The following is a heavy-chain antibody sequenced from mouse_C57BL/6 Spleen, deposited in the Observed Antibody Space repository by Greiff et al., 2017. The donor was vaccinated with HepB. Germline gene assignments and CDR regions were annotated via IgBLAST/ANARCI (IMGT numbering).Heavy chain of an antibody. CDR1: GFSFNTYA. CDR3: VRGNYYGSSPFYAMDY. V-gene: IGHV10-1*01. Sequence: DVKLVESGGGLVQPKGSLKLSCAASGFSFNTYAMNWVRQAPGKGLEWVARIRSKSNNYATYYADSVKDRFTISRDDSESMLYLQMNNLKTEDTAMYYCVRGNYYGSSPFYAMDYWGQGTSVTVSS. J-gene: IGHJ4*01. D-gene: IGHD1-1*01. CDR2: IRSKSNNYAT.